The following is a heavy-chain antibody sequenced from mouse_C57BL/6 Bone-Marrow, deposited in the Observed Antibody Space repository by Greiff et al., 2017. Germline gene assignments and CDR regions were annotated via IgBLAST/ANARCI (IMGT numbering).Heavy chain of an antibody. CDR3: AIYYDYDRCAY. D-gene: IGHD2-4*01. Sequence: EVQLVESGAELVRPGSSVKMSCKTSGYTFTSYGINWVKQRPGQGLEWIGYIYIGTGYTEYNEKFKGKATLTSDTSSSTAYMQLSILTSEASAIYFCAIYYDYDRCAYWGQGTLVTVSA. CDR2: IYIGTGYT. J-gene: IGHJ3*01. V-gene: IGHV1-58*01. CDR1: GYTFTSYG.